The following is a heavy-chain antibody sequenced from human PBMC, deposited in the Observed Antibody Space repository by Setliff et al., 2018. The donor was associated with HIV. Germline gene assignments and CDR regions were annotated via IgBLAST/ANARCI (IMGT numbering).Heavy chain of an antibody. CDR3: SRSGIGYGGDSNTFDI. CDR1: GDSITGSHYY. D-gene: IGHD2-21*02. J-gene: IGHJ3*02. V-gene: IGHV4-39*01. CDR2: IHYSGST. Sequence: PSETLSXTCTVSGDSITGSHYYWGWIRQPPGKGLEWIASIHYSGSTYDSPSVRSRVAIFVDTSKNQFSLRLNSVTATDAAMYYCSRSGIGYGGDSNTFDIWGQGTLVTVSS.